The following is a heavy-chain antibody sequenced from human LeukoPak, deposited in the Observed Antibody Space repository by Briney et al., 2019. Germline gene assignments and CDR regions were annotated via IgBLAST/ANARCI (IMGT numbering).Heavy chain of an antibody. V-gene: IGHV4-39*07. J-gene: IGHJ4*02. CDR2: IYYTGPT. D-gene: IGHD3-16*01. CDR1: GVSISTSRYY. Sequence: SETLSLTCTVSGVSISTSRYYWGWIRQPPGKGLEWIGNIYYTGPTYYNASLESRVTISLDTSKNQFFLKLNSVTAADTAVYYCATIKVWGAAGAFDYWGQGTLVTVSS. CDR3: ATIKVWGAAGAFDY.